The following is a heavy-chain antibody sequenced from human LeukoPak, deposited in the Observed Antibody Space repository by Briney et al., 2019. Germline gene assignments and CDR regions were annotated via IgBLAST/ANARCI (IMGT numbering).Heavy chain of an antibody. Sequence: PGGSLRLSCAASGFTFSSYEMNWVRQAPGKGLEWVGRIKSKTDGGTTDYAAPVKGRFTISRDDSKNTLYLQMNSLKTEDTAVYYCTGIWGWPYYFDYWGQGTLVTVSS. V-gene: IGHV3-15*01. CDR1: GFTFSSYE. CDR3: TGIWGWPYYFDY. D-gene: IGHD4/OR15-4a*01. J-gene: IGHJ4*02. CDR2: IKSKTDGGTT.